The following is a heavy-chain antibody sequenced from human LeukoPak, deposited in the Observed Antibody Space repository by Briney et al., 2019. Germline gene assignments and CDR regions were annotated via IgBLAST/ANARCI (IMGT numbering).Heavy chain of an antibody. Sequence: GSSVKVSCKASGGTFSSYAISWVRQAPGQGLEWMGGIIPIFGTANYAQKFQGRVTITADESTSTAYMELSSLRSEDTAVYYCALPGMVVVIKANRFDYWGQGTLVTVSS. D-gene: IGHD3-22*01. J-gene: IGHJ4*02. CDR1: GGTFSSYA. CDR2: IIPIFGTA. CDR3: ALPGMVVVIKANRFDY. V-gene: IGHV1-69*01.